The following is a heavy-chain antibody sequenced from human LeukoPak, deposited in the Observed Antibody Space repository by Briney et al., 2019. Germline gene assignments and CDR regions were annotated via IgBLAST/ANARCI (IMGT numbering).Heavy chain of an antibody. CDR3: ARALPRRGGSCLYD. CDR2: INPNSGGT. J-gene: IGHJ4*02. V-gene: IGHV1-2*02. CDR1: GYTFTGYY. D-gene: IGHD2-15*01. Sequence: ASVKVSCKASGYTFTGYYMHWVRQAPGQGLEWMGWINPNSGGTNYAQKFQGRVTITRDTSISTAYMELSRLRSDDTAVYYCARALPRRGGSCLYDWGQGTLVTVSS.